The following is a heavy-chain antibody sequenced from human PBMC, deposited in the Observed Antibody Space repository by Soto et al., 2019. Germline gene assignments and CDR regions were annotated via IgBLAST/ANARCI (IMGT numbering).Heavy chain of an antibody. CDR3: ARGGRVVVVTAALDY. CDR2: VNASSGNT. V-gene: IGHV1-18*01. D-gene: IGHD2-21*02. CDR1: GYTFTNYG. Sequence: ASVKVSCKASGYTFTNYGITWVRQAPGQGLEWMGTVNASSGNTKYAQHFLGRVTMTRDTSTSTLYMELTSLTSDDTAIYYCARGGRVVVVTAALDYWGQGTLVTVS. J-gene: IGHJ4*02.